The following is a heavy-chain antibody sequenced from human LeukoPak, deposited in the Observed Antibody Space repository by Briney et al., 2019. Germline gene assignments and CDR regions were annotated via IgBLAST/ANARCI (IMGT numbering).Heavy chain of an antibody. V-gene: IGHV4-30-4*01. D-gene: IGHD2-15*01. CDR2: IYYSGST. CDR3: ARDVDCSGGSCYSGDY. CDR1: GGSISSGDYY. Sequence: PSQTLSLTCTVSGGSISSGDYYWSWIRQPPGKGLEWIGYIYYSGSTYYNPPLKSRVTISVDTSKNQFSLKLSSVTAADTAVYYCARDVDCSGGSCYSGDYWGQGTLVTVSS. J-gene: IGHJ4*02.